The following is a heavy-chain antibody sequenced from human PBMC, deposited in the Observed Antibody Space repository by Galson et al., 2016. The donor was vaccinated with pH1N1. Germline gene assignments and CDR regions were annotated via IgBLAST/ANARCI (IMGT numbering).Heavy chain of an antibody. CDR3: ARRGYSSGKRVFDF. V-gene: IGHV3-11*04. CDR1: DFRLSDYQ. Sequence: SLRLSCAASDFRLSDYQMTWIRQAPGKGLEWLSYITSSGTNIYYADSVKGRFTISRDNANDSLYLQMSSLRAEDTAVYYCARRGYSSGKRVFDFWGQGTLVTVSS. J-gene: IGHJ4*02. CDR2: ITSSGTNI. D-gene: IGHD6-19*01.